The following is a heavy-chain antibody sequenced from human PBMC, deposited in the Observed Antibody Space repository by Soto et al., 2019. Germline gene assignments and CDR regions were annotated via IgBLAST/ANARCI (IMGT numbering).Heavy chain of an antibody. CDR3: ASALRLGELSSHDAFDI. CDR1: GGSISSGDYY. CDR2: IYYSGST. Sequence: SETLSLTCTVSGGSISSGDYYWSWIRQPPGKGLEWIGYIYYSGSTYYNPSLKSRVTISVDTSKNQFSLKLGSVTAADTAVYYCASALRLGELSSHDAFDIWGQGTMVTVS. J-gene: IGHJ3*02. D-gene: IGHD3-16*02. V-gene: IGHV4-30-4*01.